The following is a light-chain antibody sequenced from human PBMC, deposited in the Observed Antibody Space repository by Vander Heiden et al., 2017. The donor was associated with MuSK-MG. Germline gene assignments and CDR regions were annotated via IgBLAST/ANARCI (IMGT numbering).Light chain of an antibody. Sequence: QSALTQPASVSGSPGQSITISCTGTSSDVGGYNYVSWYQQHAGKSPKLMIYEVSKRPAGVSNRFSGSKSGNTASLTISGLQAEDEADYYCSTYTSSSTLVFGTGTKVTVL. J-gene: IGLJ1*01. CDR3: STYTSSSTLV. CDR2: EVS. CDR1: SSDVGGYNY. V-gene: IGLV2-14*01.